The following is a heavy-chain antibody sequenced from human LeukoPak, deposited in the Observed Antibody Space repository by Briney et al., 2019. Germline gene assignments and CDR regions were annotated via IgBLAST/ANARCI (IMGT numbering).Heavy chain of an antibody. CDR3: ARDPLRYLRVGHYDY. CDR2: IDYDSSHI. D-gene: IGHD3-9*01. CDR1: GFDLWRYA. J-gene: IGHJ4*02. Sequence: KPGGSLRLSCAASGFDLWRYAMSWVRQVPGKGLEWVSSIDYDSSHIYYAASVRGRFTISRDNARNSVYLQMNSLRVEDTAVYYCARDPLRYLRVGHYDYWGQGTLVAVSS. V-gene: IGHV3-21*01.